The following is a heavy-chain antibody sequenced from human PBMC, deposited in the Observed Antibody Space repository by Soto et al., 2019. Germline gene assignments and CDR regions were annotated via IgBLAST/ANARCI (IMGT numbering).Heavy chain of an antibody. CDR2: MNPVSGDT. CDR3: ARMESFGSLNWFDP. J-gene: IGHJ5*02. V-gene: IGHV1-8*02. Sequence: ASVKVPCKASGYTFTNNDVSWVRQSTGQGLEWMGWMNPVSGDTGYAQKFQGRVTMTREISIATAYMELNSLTSEDTAIYYCARMESFGSLNWFDPWGQGTLVTVSS. D-gene: IGHD5-18*01. CDR1: GYTFTNND.